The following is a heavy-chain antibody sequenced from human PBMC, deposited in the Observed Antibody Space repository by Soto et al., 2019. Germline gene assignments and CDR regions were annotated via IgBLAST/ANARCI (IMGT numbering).Heavy chain of an antibody. CDR2: MNPNNGKT. D-gene: IGHD3-3*01. CDR3: ARATGFYDFWSGYKDYYYYIMDV. CDR1: GHTFTSDD. J-gene: IGHJ6*02. V-gene: IGHV1-8*01. Sequence: ASVKVSCKASGHTFTSDDINWVRQATGQGLEWMGWMNPNNGKTGYAQKFQGRVTMTRNTSISTAYMELSSLRSEDTGVYYCARATGFYDFWSGYKDYYYYIMDVWGQGTTVTVSS.